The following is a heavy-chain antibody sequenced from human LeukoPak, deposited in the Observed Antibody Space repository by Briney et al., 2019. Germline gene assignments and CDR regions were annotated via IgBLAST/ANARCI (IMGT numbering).Heavy chain of an antibody. CDR1: GGSFSGYY. V-gene: IGHV4-34*01. J-gene: IGHJ6*02. Sequence: KPSETPSLTCAVYGGSFSGYYWSWIRQPPGKGLEWIGEINHSGSTNYNPSLKSRVTISVDTSKNQFSLKLSSVTAADTAVYYCARVRRGYCSSTSCYTGAYYYYGMDVWGQGTTVTVSS. CDR3: ARVRRGYCSSTSCYTGAYYYYGMDV. D-gene: IGHD2-2*02. CDR2: INHSGST.